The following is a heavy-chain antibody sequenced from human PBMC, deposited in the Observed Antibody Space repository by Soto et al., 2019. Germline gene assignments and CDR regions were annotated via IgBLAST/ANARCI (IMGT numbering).Heavy chain of an antibody. V-gene: IGHV4-59*01. CDR3: ARVLLDGDYAAFDI. J-gene: IGHJ3*02. CDR2: IYYSGST. D-gene: IGHD4-17*01. Sequence: SETLSLTCTVSGGSISSYYWSWIRQPPGKGLEWIGYIYYSGSTNYNPSLKSRVTISVDTSKNQFSLKLSSVTAADTAVYYCARVLLDGDYAAFDIWGQGTMVTVSS. CDR1: GGSISSYY.